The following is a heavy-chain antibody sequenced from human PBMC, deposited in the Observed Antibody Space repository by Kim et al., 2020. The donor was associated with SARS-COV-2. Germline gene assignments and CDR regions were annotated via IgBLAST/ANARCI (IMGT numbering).Heavy chain of an antibody. Sequence: GGSLRLSCVTSGFNFKSYGMHWVRQAPGKGLEWVAFSWYDGSHEYYTDSVKGRFTVSRDASQETLHLQMDSLRVDDTAVYYCARALVYTGGWYSLGFWGQGPLVPV. CDR1: GFNFKSYG. CDR2: SWYDGSHE. D-gene: IGHD6-19*01. CDR3: ARALVYTGGWYSLGF. J-gene: IGHJ4*02. V-gene: IGHV3-33*01.